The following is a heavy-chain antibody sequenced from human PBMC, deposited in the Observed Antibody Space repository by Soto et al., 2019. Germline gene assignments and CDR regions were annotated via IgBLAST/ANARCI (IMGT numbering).Heavy chain of an antibody. D-gene: IGHD1-26*01. Sequence: ASVKVSCKASGYTFTNYYMHWVRQAPGQGLEWMELISFSGASTSCAQKVQGRFTISRDNSKNTLYLQMNSLKVEDTAVYYCAKDLPGELLPTCFDSWGQGTLVTVSS. CDR1: GYTFTNYY. CDR2: ISFSGAST. V-gene: IGHV1-46*01. CDR3: AKDLPGELLPTCFDS. J-gene: IGHJ5*01.